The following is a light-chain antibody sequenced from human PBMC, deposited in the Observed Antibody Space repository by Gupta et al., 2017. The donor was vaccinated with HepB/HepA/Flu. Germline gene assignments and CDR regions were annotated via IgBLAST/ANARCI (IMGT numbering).Light chain of an antibody. V-gene: IGLV4-60*03. CDR2: VESSGRN. CDR1: SGYSHYS. J-gene: IGLJ2*01. CDR3: ETWDSNIRV. Sequence: QLMVTQSYSASASLGSSVKLTCTLSSGYSHYSNGWHQQQPGKAPRFLMKVESSGRNNKGSGIPDRFSGSSSGAARHLTISNRQSEDEADYYCETWDSNIRVFGGGIKLTVL.